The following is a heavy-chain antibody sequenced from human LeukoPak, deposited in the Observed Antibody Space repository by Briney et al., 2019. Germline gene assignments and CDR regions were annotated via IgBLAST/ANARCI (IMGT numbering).Heavy chain of an antibody. Sequence: SETLSLTCTVSGGSISSYYWSWVRQPPGKGLEWIGYVSYSGSTDYNPSLKSRVIISIDTSKNQFSLKLSSVTAADTSVYYCARFIATSGYDAFDVWGQGTMVTVSS. V-gene: IGHV4-59*01. CDR2: VSYSGST. J-gene: IGHJ3*01. D-gene: IGHD6-13*01. CDR1: GGSISSYY. CDR3: ARFIATSGYDAFDV.